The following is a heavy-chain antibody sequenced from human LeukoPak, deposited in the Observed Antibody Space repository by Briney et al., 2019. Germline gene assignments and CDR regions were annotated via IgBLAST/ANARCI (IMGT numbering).Heavy chain of an antibody. CDR1: GGSFSNYNYY. Sequence: SSETLSLTCTVSGGSFSNYNYYWGWIRQSPGKGLEWIGSIHYVGSTYYNPSLKSRVTISVDTSKNQFSLKLSSVTAADTAVYYCARLALSSSVDYWGQGTLVTVSS. V-gene: IGHV4-39*01. J-gene: IGHJ4*02. CDR3: ARLALSSSVDY. CDR2: IHYVGST. D-gene: IGHD6-6*01.